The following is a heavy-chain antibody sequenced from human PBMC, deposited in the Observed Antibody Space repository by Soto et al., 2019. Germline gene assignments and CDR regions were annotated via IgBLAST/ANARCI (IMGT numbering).Heavy chain of an antibody. J-gene: IGHJ4*02. V-gene: IGHV3-74*01. CDR2: INSAGTGT. CDR1: GFTFSSYW. CDR3: ARGRWLQPLFDY. D-gene: IGHD6-19*01. Sequence: RWSLRLCCSASGFTFSSYWMYWLRQAPGKGLVWVSRINSAGTGTDYTDSVKGRLTISRDNAKNTLYLQMNSLRAEDTAVYFCARGRWLQPLFDYWGQGTVVTVSS.